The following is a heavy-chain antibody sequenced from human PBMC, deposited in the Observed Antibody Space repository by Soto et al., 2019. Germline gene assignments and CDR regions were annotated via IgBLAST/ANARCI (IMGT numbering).Heavy chain of an antibody. CDR2: ITVGNGFT. Sequence: QVQLVQSGAEVKKSGASVKVSCKASGYTFSNYAMHWVRQAPGQRREWLGWITVGNGFTKYSEKVQGRVTITRDTAASTAYMELSSLRSEDTAVDYCARRYSVRLDYWGQGTLVTVS. D-gene: IGHD1-26*01. J-gene: IGHJ4*02. CDR1: GYTFSNYA. CDR3: ARRYSVRLDY. V-gene: IGHV1-3*01.